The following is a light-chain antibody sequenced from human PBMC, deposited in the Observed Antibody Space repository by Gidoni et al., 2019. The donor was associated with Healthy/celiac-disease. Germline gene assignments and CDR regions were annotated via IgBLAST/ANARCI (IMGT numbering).Light chain of an antibody. CDR3: QQLNSYA. Sequence: IQLTQSPSFLSASVGDRVTITCRASQDISSYLAWYQHKPGTAPELLIYAASILQSGVPSRFSGRGSGTEFTLTISSLQPADFATYYCQQLNSYAFGQGTKVDSK. V-gene: IGKV1-9*01. J-gene: IGKJ2*01. CDR2: AAS. CDR1: QDISSY.